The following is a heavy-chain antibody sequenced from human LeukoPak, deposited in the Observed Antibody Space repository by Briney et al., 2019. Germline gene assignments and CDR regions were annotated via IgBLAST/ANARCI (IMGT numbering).Heavy chain of an antibody. CDR2: IIPILGIA. Sequence: GASVKVSCKASGYTFTSYGISWVRQAPGQGLEWMGRIIPILGIANYAQKFQGRVTITADKSTSTAYMELSSLRSEDTAVYYCARDTPPPNDCWGQGTLVTVSS. CDR3: ARDTPPPNDC. V-gene: IGHV1-69*04. J-gene: IGHJ4*02. CDR1: GYTFTSYG. D-gene: IGHD2-21*01.